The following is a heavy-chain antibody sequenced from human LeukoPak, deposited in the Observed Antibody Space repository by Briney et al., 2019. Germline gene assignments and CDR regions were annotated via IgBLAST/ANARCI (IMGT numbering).Heavy chain of an antibody. CDR2: ISGRTGAT. CDR1: GFAFTTNA. V-gene: IGHV3-23*01. CDR3: AKCGNSGCHLTAY. Sequence: GGSLRLSCAASGFAFTTNAMSWVRQAPGKGLEWVSAISGRTGATYYADSEKGRFTISRDNSKSTLYLQMDSLRAEDTAVYYCAKCGNSGCHLTAYWGQGTLVTVSS. J-gene: IGHJ4*02. D-gene: IGHD5-12*01.